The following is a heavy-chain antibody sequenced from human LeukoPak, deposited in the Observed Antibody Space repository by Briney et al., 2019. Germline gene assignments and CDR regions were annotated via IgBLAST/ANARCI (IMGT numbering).Heavy chain of an antibody. CDR1: GGSISSYY. D-gene: IGHD4-17*01. J-gene: IGHJ4*02. V-gene: IGHV4-59*01. CDR3: ARAVGDYGDYYFDY. Sequence: SETLSLTCTVSGGSISSYYWSWLRQPPGKGLEWIGYIYYSGSTNYNPSLTSRVTISVDTSKNQFSLKLSSVTAADTAVYYCARAVGDYGDYYFDYWGQGTLVTVSS. CDR2: IYYSGST.